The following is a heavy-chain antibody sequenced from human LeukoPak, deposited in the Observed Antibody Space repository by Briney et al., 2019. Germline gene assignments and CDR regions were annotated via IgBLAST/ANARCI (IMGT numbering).Heavy chain of an antibody. V-gene: IGHV1-2*02. CDR2: INPNTGDT. Sequence: ASVKVSCKASGFTFNAYYIHWVRQAPGQGLEWMGWINPNTGDTNFAQKFQGRVTMTRDTSITTAYMELRRLTSDDTAVYYCARQYGYYSYYMDVWGTGTTVTISS. CDR1: GFTFNAYY. J-gene: IGHJ6*03. D-gene: IGHD2-2*01. CDR3: ARQYGYYSYYMDV.